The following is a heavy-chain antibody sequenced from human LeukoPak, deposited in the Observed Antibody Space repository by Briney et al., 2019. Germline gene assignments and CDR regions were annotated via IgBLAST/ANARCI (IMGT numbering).Heavy chain of an antibody. Sequence: SETLSLTCAVYGGSFNGYYWTWIRQPPGKGLEWIGEINHRGTTDYNPSLKSRVTMSLDTSKNQFSLKLSSVTAADTAVYYCARRRGPYYYDSSDYFDYWGQGTLVTVSS. CDR3: ARRRGPYYYDSSDYFDY. CDR2: INHRGTT. CDR1: GGSFNGYY. V-gene: IGHV4-34*01. D-gene: IGHD3-22*01. J-gene: IGHJ4*02.